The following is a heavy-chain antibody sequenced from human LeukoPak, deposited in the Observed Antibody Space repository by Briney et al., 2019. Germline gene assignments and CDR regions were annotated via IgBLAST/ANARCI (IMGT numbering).Heavy chain of an antibody. CDR2: IKSKTDGGTA. CDR3: ATALRGVGF. CDR1: GITFISAW. J-gene: IGHJ4*02. V-gene: IGHV3-15*01. Sequence: PGGSLRLSCAASGITFISAWMNWVRQAPGKGLEWVGRIKSKTDGGTAEHAAPVKGRFIISRDDSKNMLYLQTNSLNSDDTGVYYCATALRGVGFWGQGTLVTVPS. D-gene: IGHD3-3*01.